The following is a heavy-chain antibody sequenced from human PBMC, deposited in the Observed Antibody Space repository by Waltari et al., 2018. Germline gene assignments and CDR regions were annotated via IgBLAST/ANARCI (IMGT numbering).Heavy chain of an antibody. CDR1: GDSISNNFF. Sequence: QVQLQESGPGLVKPSGTLSLTCTVSGDSISNNFFWSWVRQSPGKGLEWIGQVHQSGRSNYNPSRESRVTVSMDTSKNQFSLRLTSVTAADTAIYYWASDRGRGLYLDSWGQGTLVTVSP. V-gene: IGHV4-4*02. D-gene: IGHD2-15*01. CDR3: ASDRGRGLYLDS. CDR2: VHQSGRS. J-gene: IGHJ4*02.